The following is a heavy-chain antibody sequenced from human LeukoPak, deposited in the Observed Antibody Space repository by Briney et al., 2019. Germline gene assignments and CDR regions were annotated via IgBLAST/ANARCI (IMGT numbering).Heavy chain of an antibody. D-gene: IGHD4-11*01. CDR1: GFTFSSYS. V-gene: IGHV3-21*01. J-gene: IGHJ4*02. CDR3: ARRHDYSNYPDY. CDR2: ISSSSSYI. Sequence: KTGGSLRLSCAASGFTFSSYSMNWVRQAPGKGLEWVSSISSSSSYIYYADLVKGRFTISRDNAKNSLYLQMNSLRAEDTAVYYCARRHDYSNYPDYWGQGTLVTVSS.